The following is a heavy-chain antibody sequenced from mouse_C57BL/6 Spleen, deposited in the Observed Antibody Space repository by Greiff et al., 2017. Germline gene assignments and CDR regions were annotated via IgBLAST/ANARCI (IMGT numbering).Heavy chain of an antibody. CDR2: IYPRSGNT. CDR1: GYTFTSYG. Sequence: QVQLQQSGAELVRPGASVKLSCKASGYTFTSYGISWVKQRTGQGLEWIGAIYPRSGNTYYNEKFKGKATLTADKSSSTAYMELRSLTSEDSAVYFCARGDTTVPSDYWGQGTTLTVSS. D-gene: IGHD1-1*01. V-gene: IGHV1-81*01. J-gene: IGHJ2*01. CDR3: ARGDTTVPSDY.